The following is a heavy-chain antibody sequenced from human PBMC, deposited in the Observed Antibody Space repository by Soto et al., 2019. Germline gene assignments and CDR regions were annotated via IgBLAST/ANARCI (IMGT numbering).Heavy chain of an antibody. D-gene: IGHD1-1*01. J-gene: IGHJ6*03. CDR2: TYYKSKWYY. Sequence: SQTLSLTCDISWDRVSSNSAGWNWIRPTPSRGLEWLGRTYYKSKWYYTYAASVKSRITVSPDTSKNQFSLQLTSVTPEDTAVYYCARGSWDDVSGHYYMDVWDKGTTVTVSS. V-gene: IGHV6-1*01. CDR1: WDRVSSNSAG. CDR3: ARGSWDDVSGHYYMDV.